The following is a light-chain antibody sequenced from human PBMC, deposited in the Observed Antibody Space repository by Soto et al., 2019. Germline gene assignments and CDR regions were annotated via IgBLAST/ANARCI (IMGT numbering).Light chain of an antibody. J-gene: IGLJ1*01. Sequence: QSVLTQPASVSGSPGQSITISCTGTSSDVGRYNYVSWYQQHPGKAPKLMIHDVSNRPSGVSDRFSGSKSGNTASLTISGLHAEDEADYYCSSYTSSSTLYAFGTGTKVTVL. CDR3: SSYTSSSTLYA. CDR1: SSDVGRYNY. V-gene: IGLV2-14*01. CDR2: DVS.